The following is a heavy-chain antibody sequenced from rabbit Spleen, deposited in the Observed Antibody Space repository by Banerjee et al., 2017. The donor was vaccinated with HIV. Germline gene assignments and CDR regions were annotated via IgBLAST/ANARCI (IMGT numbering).Heavy chain of an antibody. CDR2: IDTGSSGFT. Sequence: QEQLVESGGGLVKPGGTLTLTCTASGVSFSFSSYMCWVRQAPGKGLEWIACIDTGSSGFTYFATWAKGRFTISKASSTTVTLQMTRLTAADTATYFCARDTSTSFSSYGMDLWGPGTLVTV. D-gene: IGHD1-1*01. V-gene: IGHV1S45*01. CDR3: ARDTSTSFSSYGMDL. CDR1: GVSFSFSSY. J-gene: IGHJ6*01.